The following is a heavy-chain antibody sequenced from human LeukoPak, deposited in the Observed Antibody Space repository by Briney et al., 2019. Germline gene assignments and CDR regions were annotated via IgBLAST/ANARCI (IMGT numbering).Heavy chain of an antibody. CDR2: IYYSGST. J-gene: IGHJ6*03. CDR1: GGSISSYY. CDR3: ARVEEGYGSGRRENYYYYYMDV. V-gene: IGHV4-59*01. Sequence: SETLPLTCTVSGGSISSYYWSWIRQPPGKGLEWIGYIYYSGSTNYKPSLKSRATISVDTSKNQFSLKLSSVTAADTAVYYCARVEEGYGSGRRENYYYYYMDVWGKGTTVTISS. D-gene: IGHD3-10*01.